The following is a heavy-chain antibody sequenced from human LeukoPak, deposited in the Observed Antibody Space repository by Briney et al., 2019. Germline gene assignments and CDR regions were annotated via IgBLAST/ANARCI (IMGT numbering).Heavy chain of an antibody. D-gene: IGHD3-10*01. CDR2: ISSSSSTI. V-gene: IGHV3-48*01. CDR3: ASYYYGSGSLW. CDR1: GFTFSSYS. J-gene: IGHJ4*02. Sequence: PGGSLRLSCAASGFTFSSYSMNWVRQAPGKGLEWVSYISSSSSTIYYADSVKGRFTISRDNAKNSLYLQMNSLRAEDTAVYYCASYYYGSGSLWWGQGTLVTVSS.